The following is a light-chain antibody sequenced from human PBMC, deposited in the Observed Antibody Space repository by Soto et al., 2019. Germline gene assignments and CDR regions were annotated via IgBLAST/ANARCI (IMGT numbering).Light chain of an antibody. J-gene: IGKJ4*01. Sequence: DIKMTQSPSSLSASVGDRVTITCRASQSISTYLNWYQQKPGKAPKLLISTASSLHSGVPLRFSGSGSGTDFTLSISSLQPEDVATYYCQQSYGTPPLTFGGGTKVEIK. CDR1: QSISTY. CDR2: TAS. V-gene: IGKV1-39*01. CDR3: QQSYGTPPLT.